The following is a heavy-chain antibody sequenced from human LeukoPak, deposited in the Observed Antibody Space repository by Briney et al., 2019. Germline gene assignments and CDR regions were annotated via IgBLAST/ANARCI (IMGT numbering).Heavy chain of an antibody. V-gene: IGHV4-39*01. CDR2: IYYSGST. CDR1: GGSISSSSYY. CDR3: ARQLMSPRAAGLYYFDY. D-gene: IGHD6-13*01. J-gene: IGHJ4*02. Sequence: SETLSLTCTVSGGSISSSSYYWGWIRQPPGKGLEWIGSIYYSGSTYYNPSLKSRVTISVDTSKNQFSLEVNSVTAADTAVYYCARQLMSPRAAGLYYFDYWGQGTLVTVSS.